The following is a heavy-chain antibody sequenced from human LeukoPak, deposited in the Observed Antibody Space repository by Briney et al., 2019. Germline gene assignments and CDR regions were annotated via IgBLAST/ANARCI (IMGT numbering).Heavy chain of an antibody. D-gene: IGHD4-17*01. V-gene: IGHV3-21*01. CDR2: ISSSSNYI. Sequence: GGSLRLSCAVSGFTFSTYSMNWVRQAPGKGLEWVSSISSSSNYIYYADSVKGRFSISRDDAKNSLFLQMNGLRAEDTAVYYCARDMTTATTCYLQHWGQGTLVTVSS. CDR3: ARDMTTATTCYLQH. J-gene: IGHJ1*01. CDR1: GFTFSTYS.